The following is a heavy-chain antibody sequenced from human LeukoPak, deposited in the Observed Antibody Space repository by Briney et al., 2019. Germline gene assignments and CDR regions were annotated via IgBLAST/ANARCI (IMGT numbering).Heavy chain of an antibody. CDR2: IYAGGTT. J-gene: IGHJ4*02. V-gene: IGHV3-53*05. D-gene: IGHD1-26*01. CDR3: ATNGYSGTYNRYFDS. Sequence: GGSLRLSCAASGFTVSSSYMSWVRQAPGKGPEWVSVIYAGGTTYYPDSVKGRFTISRDNSKNTLYLQMDSLRSEDTAVYYCATNGYSGTYNRYFDSWGQGTLVTVSS. CDR1: GFTVSSSY.